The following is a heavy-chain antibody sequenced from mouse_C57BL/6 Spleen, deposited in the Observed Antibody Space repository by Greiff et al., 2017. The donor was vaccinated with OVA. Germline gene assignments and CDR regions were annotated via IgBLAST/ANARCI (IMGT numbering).Heavy chain of an antibody. CDR3: AAITTVVVHEGFAY. CDR1: GFNIKNTY. CDR2: IDPANGNT. D-gene: IGHD1-1*01. V-gene: IGHV14-3*01. J-gene: IGHJ3*01. Sequence: VQLQQSVAELVRPGASVKLSCTASGFNIKNTYMHWVKQRPEQGLEWIVRIDPANGNTKYAPKFQGKATITADTSSNTAYLQLSSLTSEDTAIYYCAAITTVVVHEGFAYWGQGTLVTVSA.